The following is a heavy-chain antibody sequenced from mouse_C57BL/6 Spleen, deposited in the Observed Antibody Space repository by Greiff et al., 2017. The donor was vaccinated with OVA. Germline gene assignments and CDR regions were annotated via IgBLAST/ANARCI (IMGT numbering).Heavy chain of an antibody. CDR3: TRGAPASPYGYFDV. CDR2: ISSGGDYI. Sequence: EVMLVESGEGLVKPGGSLKLSCAASGFTFSSYAMSWVRQTPEKRLEWVAYISSGGDYIYYADPVKGRFTISRDNARNTLYLQMSSLKSEDTAMYYCTRGAPASPYGYFDVWGTGTTGTVSS. V-gene: IGHV5-9-1*02. J-gene: IGHJ1*03. D-gene: IGHD3-1*01. CDR1: GFTFSSYA.